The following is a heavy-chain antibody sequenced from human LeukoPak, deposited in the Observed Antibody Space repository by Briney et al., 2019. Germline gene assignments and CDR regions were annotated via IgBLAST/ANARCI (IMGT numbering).Heavy chain of an antibody. CDR1: GFTFSSYW. J-gene: IGHJ4*02. Sequence: GGSLRLSCAASGFTFSSYWMHWVRQAPGKGLVWVSRINSDGSSTSYADPVKGRFTTSRDNAKNTLYLQMNSLRAEDTAVYYCARSLLGATYGDGFDYWGQGTLVTVSS. D-gene: IGHD1-26*01. CDR3: ARSLLGATYGDGFDY. CDR2: INSDGSST. V-gene: IGHV3-74*01.